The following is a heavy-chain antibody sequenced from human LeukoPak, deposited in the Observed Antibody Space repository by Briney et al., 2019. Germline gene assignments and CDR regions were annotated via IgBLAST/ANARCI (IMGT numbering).Heavy chain of an antibody. V-gene: IGHV4-34*01. Sequence: PSETLSLTCAVYGGSFSGYYWSWIRQPPGKGLEWIGEINHSGSTNYNPSLKSRVTISVDTSKNQFSLKLSSVTAADTAVYYCAGSRRRLDYWGQGTLVTVSS. CDR2: INHSGST. CDR1: GGSFSGYY. CDR3: AGSRRRLDY. J-gene: IGHJ4*02. D-gene: IGHD2-2*01.